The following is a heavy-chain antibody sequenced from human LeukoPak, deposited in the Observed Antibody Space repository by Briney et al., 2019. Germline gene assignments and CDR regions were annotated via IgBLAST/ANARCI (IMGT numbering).Heavy chain of an antibody. Sequence: SVKVSCKASGGTFSSYAISWVRQAPGQGLEWMGGIIPIFGTANYAQKFQGRVTMTEDTSTDTAYMELSSLRSEDTAVYYCATGDLVPAAVFDYWGQGTLVTVSS. J-gene: IGHJ4*02. CDR1: GGTFSSYA. D-gene: IGHD2-2*01. CDR3: ATGDLVPAAVFDY. V-gene: IGHV1-69*06. CDR2: IIPIFGTA.